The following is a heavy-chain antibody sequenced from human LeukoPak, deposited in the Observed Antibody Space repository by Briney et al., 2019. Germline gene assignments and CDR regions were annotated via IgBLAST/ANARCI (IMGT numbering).Heavy chain of an antibody. CDR2: ISGSGGST. Sequence: GGSLRLSCAAPGFTFSSYAMSWVRQAPGKGLEWVSAISGSGGSTYYADSVKGRFTISRDNSKNTLYLQMNSLRAEDTAVYYCAKMVAAADASTGDYFDYWGQGTLVTVSS. V-gene: IGHV3-23*01. CDR3: AKMVAAADASTGDYFDY. CDR1: GFTFSSYA. D-gene: IGHD6-13*01. J-gene: IGHJ4*02.